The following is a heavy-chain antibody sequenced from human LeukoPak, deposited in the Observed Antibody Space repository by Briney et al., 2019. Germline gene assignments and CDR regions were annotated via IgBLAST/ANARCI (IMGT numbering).Heavy chain of an antibody. Sequence: SETLSLTCTVSGGSISSDYWSWIRQPPGKGLEWIGYVYNSGSTNYNPSLKSRVTISLDASKNQFSLKLRSVTAADTAVYYCARVGGGSSGWYPWGQGTLVTVSS. D-gene: IGHD6-19*01. V-gene: IGHV4-59*01. CDR2: VYNSGST. CDR3: ARVGGGSSGWYP. J-gene: IGHJ4*02. CDR1: GGSISSDY.